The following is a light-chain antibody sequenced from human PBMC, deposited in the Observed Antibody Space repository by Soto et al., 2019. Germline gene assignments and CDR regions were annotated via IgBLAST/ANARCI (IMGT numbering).Light chain of an antibody. Sequence: QSVLTQPPSVSGAPGLRVTISCTGSSSNIGAGYDVHWYQQLPGTAPKLLIYGNSNRPSGVPDRFSGSKSGTSASLAITGLQAEDEADYYCQSYDSSLSGSAVFGGGTQLTVL. CDR3: QSYDSSLSGSAV. V-gene: IGLV1-40*01. CDR2: GNS. CDR1: SSNIGAGYD. J-gene: IGLJ7*01.